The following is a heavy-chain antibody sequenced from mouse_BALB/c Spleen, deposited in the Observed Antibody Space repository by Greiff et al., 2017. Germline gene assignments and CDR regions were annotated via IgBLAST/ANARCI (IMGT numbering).Heavy chain of an antibody. V-gene: IGHV5-15*02. CDR2: ISNLAYSI. D-gene: IGHD3-1*01. CDR3: ARDRDYAMDY. J-gene: IGHJ4*01. Sequence: EVKVVDSGGGLVQPGGSRKLSCAASGFTFSDYGMAWVRQAPGKGPEWVAFISNLAYSIYYADTVTGRFTISRENAKNTLYLEMSSLRSEDTAMYYCARDRDYAMDYWGQGTSVTVSS. CDR1: GFTFSDYG.